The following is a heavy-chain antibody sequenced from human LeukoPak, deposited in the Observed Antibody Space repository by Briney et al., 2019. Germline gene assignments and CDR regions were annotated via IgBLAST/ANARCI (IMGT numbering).Heavy chain of an antibody. V-gene: IGHV3-30*18. Sequence: GGSLRLSCAASGFTFSSYGMHWVRQAPGKGLEWVAVISYDGSNKYYADSVKGRFTISRDNSKNTLYLQMNSLRAEDTAVYYCAKVGVGYCSSTSCYYYYYMDVWGKGTTVTISS. J-gene: IGHJ6*03. CDR3: AKVGVGYCSSTSCYYYYYMDV. D-gene: IGHD2-2*01. CDR2: ISYDGSNK. CDR1: GFTFSSYG.